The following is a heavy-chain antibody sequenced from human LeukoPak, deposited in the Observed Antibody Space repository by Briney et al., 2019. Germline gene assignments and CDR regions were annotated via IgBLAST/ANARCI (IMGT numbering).Heavy chain of an antibody. CDR1: GYTFTSYG. J-gene: IGHJ4*02. D-gene: IGHD3-22*01. Sequence: ASVKVSCKASGYTFTSYGISWVRQAPGQGLEWMGWISAYNGNTNYAQKLQGRVTMTTDTSTSTAYMELSSLRSEDTAVYYCARDSARYYYDSSGPFDYWGQGTLVIVSS. CDR3: ARDSARYYYDSSGPFDY. CDR2: ISAYNGNT. V-gene: IGHV1-18*01.